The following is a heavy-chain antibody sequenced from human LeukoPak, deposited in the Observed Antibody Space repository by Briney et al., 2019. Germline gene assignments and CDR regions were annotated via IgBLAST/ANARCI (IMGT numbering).Heavy chain of an antibody. CDR3: AREKGVAGAYYFDY. Sequence: PGGSLRLSCVVSGLTVSSSYMSWVRQAPGKGLEWVSVIYSLGTTYYADSVKGRFTISRDYSRNTLYLQMNSLRAEDTAVYYCAREKGVAGAYYFDYWGQGTLVTVSS. CDR2: IYSLGTT. J-gene: IGHJ4*02. D-gene: IGHD6-19*01. V-gene: IGHV3-53*01. CDR1: GLTVSSSY.